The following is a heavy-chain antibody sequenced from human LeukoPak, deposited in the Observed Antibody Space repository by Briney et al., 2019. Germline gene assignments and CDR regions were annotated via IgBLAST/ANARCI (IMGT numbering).Heavy chain of an antibody. Sequence: GGSLRHSCAASGFTFISYWMHWVRQAPGKGLEWVSAISGSGGSTYYADYVKGRFTISRDNSKNTLYLQMNSLRAEDTAVYYFQTPGALKNYDSWGKGTPLTVS. CDR1: GFTFISYW. CDR2: ISGSGGST. J-gene: IGHJ4*02. V-gene: IGHV3-23*01. CDR3: QTPGALKNYDS. D-gene: IGHD7-27*01.